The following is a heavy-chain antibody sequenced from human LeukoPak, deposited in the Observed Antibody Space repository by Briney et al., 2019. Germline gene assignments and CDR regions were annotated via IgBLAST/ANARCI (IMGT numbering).Heavy chain of an antibody. V-gene: IGHV3-72*01. CDR1: GFTFSDHY. D-gene: IGHD3-22*01. Sequence: AGGSLRLSCAASGFTFSDHYMDWVRQAPGKGLEWVGRTRNKANSYTTEYAASVKGRFTISRDDSKNSLYLQMNSLKTEDTAVYYCARATYYYDSTYAFDIWGQGTMVTVSS. CDR3: ARATYYYDSTYAFDI. CDR2: TRNKANSYTT. J-gene: IGHJ3*02.